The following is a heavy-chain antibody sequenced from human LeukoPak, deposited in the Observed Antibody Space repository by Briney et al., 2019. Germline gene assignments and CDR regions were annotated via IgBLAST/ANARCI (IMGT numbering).Heavy chain of an antibody. CDR2: IDTDGSST. Sequence: GGSLRLSCAASGFTFSSYSMNWVRQAPGKGLVWVSRIDTDGSSTSYADSVKGRFTISRDNAKNTLYLQMNSLRVEDTAVYYCARGSDTSSWYGAFDIWGQGTMVTVSS. CDR1: GFTFSSYS. CDR3: ARGSDTSSWYGAFDI. J-gene: IGHJ3*02. V-gene: IGHV3-74*01. D-gene: IGHD6-13*01.